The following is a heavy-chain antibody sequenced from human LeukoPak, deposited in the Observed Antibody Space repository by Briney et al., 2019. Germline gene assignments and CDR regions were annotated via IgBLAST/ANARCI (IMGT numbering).Heavy chain of an antibody. Sequence: GGSLRLSCAASGFTFDDYAMHWVRHAPGKGLEWVSGISWNSGSIGYADSVKGRFTISRDNAKNSLYLQMNSLRAEDTALYYCAEERKYGSGSYRLYYFDYWGQGTLVTVSS. D-gene: IGHD3-10*01. V-gene: IGHV3-9*01. CDR3: AEERKYGSGSYRLYYFDY. CDR2: ISWNSGSI. J-gene: IGHJ4*02. CDR1: GFTFDDYA.